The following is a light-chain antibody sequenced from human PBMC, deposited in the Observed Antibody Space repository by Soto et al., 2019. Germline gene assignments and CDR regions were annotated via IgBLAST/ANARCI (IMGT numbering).Light chain of an antibody. CDR3: QQRSNWPPLS. CDR1: QSVGNS. Sequence: EIVLTQSPTILSLSPGDRATLSCRASQSVGNSFAWYQQKPGQAPRRLVYDVSDRATGSPARFSGSGSGTDFTLTISSLETEDFAVYYCQQRSNWPPLSFGGGTKV. J-gene: IGKJ4*01. CDR2: DVS. V-gene: IGKV3-11*01.